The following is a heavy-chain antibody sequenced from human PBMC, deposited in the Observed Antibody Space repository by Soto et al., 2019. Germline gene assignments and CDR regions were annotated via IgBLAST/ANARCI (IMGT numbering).Heavy chain of an antibody. Sequence: HPGGSLRLSCAASGFTFSSYSMNWVRQAPGKGLEWVSYISSSSSTIYYADSVKGRFTISRDNAKNTLYLQMNSLTAEDTAVYYCAREADFPRVEMATTPPFDYWGQGTLVTVSS. J-gene: IGHJ4*02. V-gene: IGHV3-48*01. CDR1: GFTFSSYS. D-gene: IGHD1-1*01. CDR2: ISSSSSTI. CDR3: AREADFPRVEMATTPPFDY.